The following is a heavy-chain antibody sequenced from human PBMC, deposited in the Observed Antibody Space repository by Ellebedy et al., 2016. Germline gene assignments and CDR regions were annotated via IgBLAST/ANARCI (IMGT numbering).Heavy chain of an antibody. CDR2: INPNSGGT. CDR1: GYTFTGYY. V-gene: IGHV1-2*02. Sequence: ASVKVSCXASGYTFTGYYMHWVRQAPGQGLEWMGWINPNSGGTNYAQKFQGRVTMTRDTSISTAYMELSRLRSDDTAVYYCARGSGVANYYYYMDVWGKGTTVTVSS. CDR3: ARGSGVANYYYYMDV. J-gene: IGHJ6*03. D-gene: IGHD3-3*01.